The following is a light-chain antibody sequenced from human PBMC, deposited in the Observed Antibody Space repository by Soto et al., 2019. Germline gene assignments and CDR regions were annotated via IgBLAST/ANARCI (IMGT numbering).Light chain of an antibody. CDR1: QGISNY. Sequence: XIQLTQSPSSLSASVGDRVTITYRASQGISNYLAWYQQKPGKFPKLLIYAASSLQSGVPSRFSGSGSGTDFTLTISSMQPEDVATYYCQKYNSAPYTFGQGTKVDIK. J-gene: IGKJ2*01. V-gene: IGKV1-27*01. CDR3: QKYNSAPYT. CDR2: AAS.